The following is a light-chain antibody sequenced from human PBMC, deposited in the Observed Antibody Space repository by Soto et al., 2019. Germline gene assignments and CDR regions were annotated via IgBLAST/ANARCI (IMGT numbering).Light chain of an antibody. CDR3: QVWDSSSDHVV. V-gene: IGLV3-21*04. Sequence: SYELTQPPSVSVAPGKTARITCGGNNIGSKSVHWYQQKQGQAPVLVIYYDSDRPSGIPERFSGSNSWNTATLTISRVEDGDEADYYCQVWDSSSDHVVFGGGTKLTVL. J-gene: IGLJ2*01. CDR1: NIGSKS. CDR2: YDS.